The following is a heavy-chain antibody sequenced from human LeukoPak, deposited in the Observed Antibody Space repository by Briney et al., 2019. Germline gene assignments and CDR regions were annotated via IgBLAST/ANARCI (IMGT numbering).Heavy chain of an antibody. CDR2: ISHSGST. V-gene: IGHV4-34*01. J-gene: IGHJ4*02. Sequence: SETLSLTCAVYGGSFSGYYWSWIRQPPGKGLEWIGEISHSGSTNYNPSLKSRVTISVDTSKNQFSLKLSSVTAADTAVYYCARMITFGGVIAHGDYWGQGTLVTVSS. CDR3: ARMITFGGVIAHGDY. CDR1: GGSFSGYY. D-gene: IGHD3-16*02.